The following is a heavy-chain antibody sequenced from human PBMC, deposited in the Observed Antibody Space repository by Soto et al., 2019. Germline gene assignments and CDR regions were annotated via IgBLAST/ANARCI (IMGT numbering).Heavy chain of an antibody. J-gene: IGHJ5*02. D-gene: IGHD3-3*01. CDR3: ASLRFLEWLFDGWFDP. CDR1: GGSLSGYY. CDR2: INHSGST. V-gene: IGHV4-34*01. Sequence: QVQLQPWGAGLLKPSETLSLTCAVYGGSLSGYYWSWIRQPPGKGLEWIGDINHSGSTNYNPSLKSRVTISVDTSKNQFSLKVTSVTAADTAVYYCASLRFLEWLFDGWFDPWGQGTLVTVSS.